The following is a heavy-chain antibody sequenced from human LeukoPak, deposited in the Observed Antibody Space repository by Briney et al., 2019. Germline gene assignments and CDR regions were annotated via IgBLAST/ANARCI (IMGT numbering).Heavy chain of an antibody. CDR2: IIPIFGTA. CDR3: ARSSLRTYYYGSGSYYNCDY. Sequence: VASVKVSCKASGGTFSSYAISWVQQAPGQGLEWMGGIIPIFGTANYAQKFQGRVTITTDESTSTAYMELSSLRSEDTAVYYCARSSLRTYYYGSGSYYNCDYWGQGTLVIVSS. J-gene: IGHJ4*02. V-gene: IGHV1-69*05. D-gene: IGHD3-10*01. CDR1: GGTFSSYA.